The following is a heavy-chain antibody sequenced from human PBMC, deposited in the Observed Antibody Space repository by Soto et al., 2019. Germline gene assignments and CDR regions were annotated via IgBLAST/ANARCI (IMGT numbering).Heavy chain of an antibody. V-gene: IGHV1-3*01. CDR3: ARGAAVSGIDV. Sequence: ASVKVSCKASGYTFTSYAMHWVRQAPGQRLEWMGWINAGNGNTKYSQKFQGRVTITRDTSATTAYMELSSLRSEDTAVYYCARGAAVSGIDVWGQGTTVTVSS. D-gene: IGHD6-13*01. CDR2: INAGNGNT. J-gene: IGHJ6*02. CDR1: GYTFTSYA.